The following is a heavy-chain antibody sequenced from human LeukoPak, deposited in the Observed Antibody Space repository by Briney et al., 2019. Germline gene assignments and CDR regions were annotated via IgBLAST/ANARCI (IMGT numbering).Heavy chain of an antibody. Sequence: ASVKVSCKASGYTFTGYYMHWVRQAPGQGLEWMGWINPNSGGTNYARKFQGRVTMTRDTSISTAYMELSSLRSDNTAVYHCARVKIIDDSSSWFEFWGQGTLVTVSS. V-gene: IGHV1-2*02. D-gene: IGHD6-13*01. J-gene: IGHJ4*02. CDR1: GYTFTGYY. CDR3: ARVKIIDDSSSWFEF. CDR2: INPNSGGT.